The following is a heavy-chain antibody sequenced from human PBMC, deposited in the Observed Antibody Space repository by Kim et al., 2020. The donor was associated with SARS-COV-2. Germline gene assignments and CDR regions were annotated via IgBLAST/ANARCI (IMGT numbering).Heavy chain of an antibody. CDR2: VSGSETT. J-gene: IGHJ4*02. CDR1: GFTFSTYA. D-gene: IGHD2-8*01. CDR3: AKSFAAQSMSFDS. Sequence: GGSLRLSCVASGFTFSTYAMTWVRQAPGKGPEWVSTVSGSETTFYADSVKGRFSISRDKSKNTLFLTMRSLRAEDTAMYYCAKSFAAQSMSFDSWGRGTLVTVSS. V-gene: IGHV3-23*01.